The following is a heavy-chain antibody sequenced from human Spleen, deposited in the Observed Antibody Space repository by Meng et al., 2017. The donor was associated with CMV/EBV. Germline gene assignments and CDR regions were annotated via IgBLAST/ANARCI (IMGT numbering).Heavy chain of an antibody. V-gene: IGHV3-21*01. CDR2: ISSGSTYM. CDR1: GFTFNSFG. CDR3: ARAREAAADPYYFDY. D-gene: IGHD6-13*01. Sequence: GESLKISCAVSGFTFNSFGLNWVRLAPGKGLEWVSSISSGSTYMYYADSVKGRFTISRDNAKNSLYLQMNSLRAEDTAVYYCARAREAAADPYYFDYWGQGTLVTVSS. J-gene: IGHJ4*02.